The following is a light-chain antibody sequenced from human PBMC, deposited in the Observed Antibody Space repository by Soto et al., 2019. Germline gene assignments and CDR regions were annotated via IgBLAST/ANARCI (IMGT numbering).Light chain of an antibody. J-gene: IGKJ1*01. CDR3: QQTYTTPRT. CDR2: ATS. Sequence: DIQMTQSPSSLSASVGDRVTVTCRAGQSISRYLNWYQQKPGKAPTLLISATSTLQSGVPSRFSGSGSGTEFTLTITSLQPEDFATYYCQQTYTTPRTFGQGTKVAIK. CDR1: QSISRY. V-gene: IGKV1-39*01.